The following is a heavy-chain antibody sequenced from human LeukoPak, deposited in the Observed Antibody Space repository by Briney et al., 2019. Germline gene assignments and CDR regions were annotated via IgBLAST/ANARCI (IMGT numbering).Heavy chain of an antibody. V-gene: IGHV4-30-2*01. CDR2: IYHSGST. J-gene: IGHJ4*02. Sequence: SQTLSLTCTVSGGSISSGGYYWSWIRQPPGKGRDGIGYIYHSGSTYYNPSLKSRVTISVDRSKNQSSLKLSSVTAADTAVYYCARVAGPYFDYWGEGTLVTVSS. CDR1: GGSISSGGYY. CDR3: ARVAGPYFDY.